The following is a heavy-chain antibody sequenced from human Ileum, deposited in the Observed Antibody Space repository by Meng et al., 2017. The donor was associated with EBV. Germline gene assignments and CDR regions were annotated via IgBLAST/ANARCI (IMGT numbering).Heavy chain of an antibody. V-gene: IGHV1-69*15. Sequence: QPGAEVKKPWSSVKVSFTASGDTFNTFAVNWMRQAPGQGLEWMGTIVPLFGKTNYARKFQGRVTITADASAKTVYMELTSVRYEDTAVFFCAVSTMTGSWLDPWGQGTLVTVSS. CDR2: IVPLFGKT. CDR3: AVSTMTGSWLDP. CDR1: GDTFNTFA. J-gene: IGHJ5*02. D-gene: IGHD3-3*01.